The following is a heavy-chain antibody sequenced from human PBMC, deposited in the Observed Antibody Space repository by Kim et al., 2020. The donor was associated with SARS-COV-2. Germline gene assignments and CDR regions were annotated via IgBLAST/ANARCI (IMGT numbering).Heavy chain of an antibody. D-gene: IGHD3-3*01. CDR3: ARVGLAAQPYFDY. J-gene: IGHJ4*02. V-gene: IGHV4-39*01. Sequence: YNPSPKSRVTISVETAKNQFSRKLSSVTAADTAVYYCARVGLAAQPYFDYWGQGTLVTVSS.